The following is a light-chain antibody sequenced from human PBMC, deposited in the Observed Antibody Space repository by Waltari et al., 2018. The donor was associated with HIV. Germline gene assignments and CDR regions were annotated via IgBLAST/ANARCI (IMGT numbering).Light chain of an antibody. CDR3: QQYYNTPIT. CDR1: QNLIYYSNNKNY. CDR2: WAS. J-gene: IGKJ5*01. V-gene: IGKV4-1*01. Sequence: DIVMTQSPDPLAVSLGERATIQCRSRQNLIYYSNNKNYLGWYQQKPGQPPRLLIYWASTRESGVHDRFNGSGSGTDFTRPISSLQAEDGAVYYCQQYYNTPITFGQGTRLAIK.